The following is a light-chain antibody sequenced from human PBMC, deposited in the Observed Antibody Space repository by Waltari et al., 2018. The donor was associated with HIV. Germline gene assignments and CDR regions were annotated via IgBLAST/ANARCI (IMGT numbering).Light chain of an antibody. V-gene: IGLV3-10*01. CDR1: LLPSKY. Sequence: SYELPQPPSVSVSPGQTARLTCSGGLLPSKYPFWDQQNSGQAPVAVIYAGYKRPSGIPERFSGSRSGTMATLTISGAQVEDEGDYYCYSTDSSGKGVFGGGTKLTVL. J-gene: IGLJ3*02. CDR3: YSTDSSGKGV. CDR2: AGY.